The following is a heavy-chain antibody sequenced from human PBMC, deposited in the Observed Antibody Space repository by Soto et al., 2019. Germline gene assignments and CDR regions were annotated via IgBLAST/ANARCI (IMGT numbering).Heavy chain of an antibody. CDR1: GGSISSGGYY. J-gene: IGHJ5*02. D-gene: IGHD6-13*01. CDR2: IYYSGST. CDR3: ARVYSSSWYIDWFDP. Sequence: SETLSLTCTVSGGSISSGGYYWSWIRQHPGKGLEWIGYIYYSGSTYYNPSLKSRVTISVDTSKNQFSLKLSSVTAADTAVYYCARVYSSSWYIDWFDPWGQGTLVTVSS. V-gene: IGHV4-31*03.